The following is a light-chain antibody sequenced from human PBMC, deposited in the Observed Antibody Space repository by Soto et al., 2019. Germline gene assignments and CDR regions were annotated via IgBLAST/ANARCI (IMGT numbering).Light chain of an antibody. J-gene: IGLJ1*01. CDR1: SSNIGGNS. V-gene: IGLV1-51*01. CDR2: DDN. Sequence: QSVLTQPTSVSAAPGQKVTISCSGSSSNIGGNSVSWYQQLPGTAPKLLIYDDNKRPSGIPDRFSGSKSGTSATLGITGFQTGDEADYYCGSCYRSLSPYAFGNGTKVTV. CDR3: GSCYRSLSPYA.